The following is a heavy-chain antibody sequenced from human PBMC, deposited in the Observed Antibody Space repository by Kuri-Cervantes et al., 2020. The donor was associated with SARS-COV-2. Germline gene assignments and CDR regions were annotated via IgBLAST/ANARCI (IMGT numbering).Heavy chain of an antibody. CDR3: ARGAEGSPFDY. CDR1: GGSISSYY. V-gene: IGHV4-59*12. D-gene: IGHD6-13*01. CDR2: IYYSGST. J-gene: IGHJ4*02. Sequence: GSLRLSCTVSGGSISSYYWSWIRQPPGKGLEWIGYIYYSGSTNYNPSLKSRVTMSVDTSKNQFSLKLSSVTAAGTAVYYCARGAEGSPFDYWGQGTLVTVSS.